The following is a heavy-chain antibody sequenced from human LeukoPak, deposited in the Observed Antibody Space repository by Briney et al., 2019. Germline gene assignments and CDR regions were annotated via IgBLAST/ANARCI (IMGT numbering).Heavy chain of an antibody. CDR1: GGSIGSYY. J-gene: IGHJ4*02. CDR2: MYYSGAT. Sequence: SETLSLTCTVSGGSIGSYYWSWIRQPPGKELEWIGYMYYSGATNYNPSLKSRVTMSIDTSKNQISLKLSSVTAADTAVYYCVRHRGTSSDLGVDHWGQGTLVTVSS. V-gene: IGHV4-59*01. CDR3: VRHRGTSSDLGVDH. D-gene: IGHD2/OR15-2a*01.